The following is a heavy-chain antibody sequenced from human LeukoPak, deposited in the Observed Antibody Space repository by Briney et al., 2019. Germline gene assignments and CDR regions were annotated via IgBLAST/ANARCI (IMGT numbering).Heavy chain of an antibody. D-gene: IGHD3-22*01. V-gene: IGHV4-59*01. CDR2: IFYSGTT. Sequence: SETLSLTCTVSGGSIRNYYWSWIRQPPGKGLECIGYIFYSGTTNYNPSLESRVTISVDTSNNQFSLKLTSAAAADTAVYYCARVLHRTNYSDRRGYLYFDHWGQGTLVTVSS. CDR3: ARVLHRTNYSDRRGYLYFDH. CDR1: GGSIRNYY. J-gene: IGHJ4*02.